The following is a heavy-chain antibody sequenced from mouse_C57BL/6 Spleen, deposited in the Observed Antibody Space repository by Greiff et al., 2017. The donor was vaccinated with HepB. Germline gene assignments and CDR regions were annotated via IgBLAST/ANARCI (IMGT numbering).Heavy chain of an antibody. CDR3: ARRDYHLGYFDY. D-gene: IGHD2-4*01. Sequence: EVKLVESGGGLVQPGGSLKLSCAASGFTFSDYYMYWVRQTPEKRLEWVAYISNGGGSTYYPDTVKGRFTISRDNAKSTLYLQMSRLKSEDTAMYYCARRDYHLGYFDYWGQGTTLTVSS. V-gene: IGHV5-12*01. J-gene: IGHJ2*01. CDR2: ISNGGGST. CDR1: GFTFSDYY.